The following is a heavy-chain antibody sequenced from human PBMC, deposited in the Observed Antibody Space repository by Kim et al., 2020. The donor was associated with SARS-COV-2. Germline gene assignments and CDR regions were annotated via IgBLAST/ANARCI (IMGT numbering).Heavy chain of an antibody. V-gene: IGHV1-69*13. Sequence: SVKVSCKASGGTFSSYAISWVRQAPGQGLEWMGGIIPIFGTANYAQKFQGRVTITADESTSTAYMELSSLRSEDTAVYYCARVVEMATLSYFDYWGQGTLVTVSS. CDR2: IIPIFGTA. J-gene: IGHJ4*02. D-gene: IGHD5-12*01. CDR1: GGTFSSYA. CDR3: ARVVEMATLSYFDY.